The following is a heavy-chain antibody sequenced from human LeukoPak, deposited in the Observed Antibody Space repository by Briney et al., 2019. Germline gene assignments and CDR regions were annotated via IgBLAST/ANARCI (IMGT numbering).Heavy chain of an antibody. D-gene: IGHD2-21*02. CDR1: DYSISSAYY. CDR3: ARDQAYCGGDCYFDF. Sequence: SETLSLTCAVSDYSISSAYYWGWLRQPPGKGLEWIGSIYHSGSTDYNPSLKSRVTISVDTSKNQFSLKLRSVTAADTAVYYCARDQAYCGGDCYFDFWGQGTLVIVSS. V-gene: IGHV4-38-2*02. CDR2: IYHSGST. J-gene: IGHJ4*02.